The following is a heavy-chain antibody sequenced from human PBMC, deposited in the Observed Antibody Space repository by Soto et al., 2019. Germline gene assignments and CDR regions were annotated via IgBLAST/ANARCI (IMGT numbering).Heavy chain of an antibody. D-gene: IGHD3-16*01. CDR1: GGSVSSGSYY. V-gene: IGHV4-61*01. J-gene: IGHJ3*02. Sequence: PSETLSLTCTVSGGSVSSGSYYWSWIRQPPGKGLEWIGYIYYSGSTNYNPSLKSRVTISVDTSKNQFSLKLGSVTAADTAVYYCARGGPPALGAFDIWGQGTMVTVSS. CDR2: IYYSGST. CDR3: ARGGPPALGAFDI.